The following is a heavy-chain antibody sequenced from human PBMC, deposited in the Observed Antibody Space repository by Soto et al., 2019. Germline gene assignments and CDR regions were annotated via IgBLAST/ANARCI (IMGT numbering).Heavy chain of an antibody. D-gene: IGHD3-9*01. J-gene: IGHJ6*03. CDR2: INHSGST. Sequence: SETLSLTCAVYGGSFSGYYWSWIRQPPGKGLEWIGEINHSGSTNYNPSLKSRVTISVDTSKNQFSLKLSSVTAADTAVYYCANENYDILTGYYKGGMTYYYYYYMDVWGKGTTVTVSS. V-gene: IGHV4-34*01. CDR3: ANENYDILTGYYKGGMTYYYYYYMDV. CDR1: GGSFSGYY.